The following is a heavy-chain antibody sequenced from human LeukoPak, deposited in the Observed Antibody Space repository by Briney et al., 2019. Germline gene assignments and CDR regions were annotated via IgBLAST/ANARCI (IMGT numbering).Heavy chain of an antibody. Sequence: SETLSLTCTVSGGSISSYYWSWIRQPPGKGLEWIGYIYYSGSTNYNPSLKSRVTISVDTSKNQFSLKLSSVTAADTAVYYCARDLNGSGSPLSIDYWGQGTLVTVSS. CDR1: GGSISSYY. CDR3: ARDLNGSGSPLSIDY. J-gene: IGHJ4*02. CDR2: IYYSGST. D-gene: IGHD3-10*01. V-gene: IGHV4-59*01.